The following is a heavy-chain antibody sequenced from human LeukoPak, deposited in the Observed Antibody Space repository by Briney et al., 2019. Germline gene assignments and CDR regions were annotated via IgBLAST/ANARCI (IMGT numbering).Heavy chain of an antibody. CDR1: GGSISSYY. V-gene: IGHV4-59*01. CDR3: ARDSGIVGAYFDY. CDR2: IYYSGST. J-gene: IGHJ4*02. Sequence: PSETLSLTCTVSGGSISSYYWSWIRQPPGKGLEWIGYIYYSGSTNYNPSLKSRVTISVDTSKSQFSLKLSSVTAADTAVYYCARDSGIVGAYFDYWGQGTLVTVSS. D-gene: IGHD1-26*01.